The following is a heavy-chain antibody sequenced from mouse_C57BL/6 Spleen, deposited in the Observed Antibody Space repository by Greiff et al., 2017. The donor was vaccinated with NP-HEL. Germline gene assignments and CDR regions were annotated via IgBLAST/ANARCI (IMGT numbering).Heavy chain of an antibody. D-gene: IGHD2-1*01. V-gene: IGHV1-80*01. CDR2: IYPGDGDT. J-gene: IGHJ2*01. CDR3: ARSGGNYYFDY. Sequence: VQLQESGAELVKPGASVKISCKASGYAFSSYWMNWVKQRPGKGLEWIGQIYPGDGDTNYNGKFKGKATLTADKSSSTAYMQLSSLTSEDSAVYFCARSGGNYYFDYWGQGTTLTVSS. CDR1: GYAFSSYW.